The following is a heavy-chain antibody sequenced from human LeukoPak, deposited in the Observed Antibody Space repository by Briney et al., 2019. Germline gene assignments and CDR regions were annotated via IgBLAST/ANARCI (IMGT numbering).Heavy chain of an antibody. CDR2: IHYSGST. D-gene: IGHD4-11*01. V-gene: IGHV4-31*03. CDR1: SGSISSGDYY. J-gene: IGHJ5*02. CDR3: ARAHYTDPNWFDP. Sequence: SETLSLTCTVSSGSISSGDYYWSRIRQHPGKGLEWIGYIHYSGSTYYNPSLKSRVTISVDTSKNQFSLKMRSVTAADTAVYYCARAHYTDPNWFDPWGQGTLVTVSS.